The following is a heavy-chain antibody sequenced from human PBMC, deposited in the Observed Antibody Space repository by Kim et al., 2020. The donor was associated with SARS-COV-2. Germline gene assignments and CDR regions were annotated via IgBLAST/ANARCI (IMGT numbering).Heavy chain of an antibody. V-gene: IGHV3-64D*09. Sequence: YSVNGRFTISRDNSKNTLYLQMSSLRAEDTAVYYCVTSGYQYYYYGMDVWGQGTTVTVSS. J-gene: IGHJ6*02. D-gene: IGHD3-3*01. CDR3: VTSGYQYYYYGMDV.